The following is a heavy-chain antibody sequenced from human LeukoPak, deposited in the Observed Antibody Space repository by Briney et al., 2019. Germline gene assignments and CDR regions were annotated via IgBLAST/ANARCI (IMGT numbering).Heavy chain of an antibody. J-gene: IGHJ4*02. Sequence: PSGTLSLTCTVSGGSINGYYWSWIRQPPGKGLEWIGYIFYSGSANYNPSLKSRVTISVDTSKNQFSLKLSSVTAADTAVYYCARGEWDLLFDYWGQGTLVTVSS. CDR1: GGSINGYY. D-gene: IGHD1-26*01. CDR2: IFYSGSA. CDR3: ARGEWDLLFDY. V-gene: IGHV4-59*01.